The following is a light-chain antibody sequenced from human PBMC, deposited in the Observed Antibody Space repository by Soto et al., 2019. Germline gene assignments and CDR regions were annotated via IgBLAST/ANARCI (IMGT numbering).Light chain of an antibody. J-gene: IGKJ2*01. Sequence: EIVMTQSPATLSVSPGERATLSCRASQSVSSNLAWYQQKPGQAPRLLIYGASTRATGIPARFSGSGSGTEFTLTISSLQSEECAVYYCQQYKNWPLYTFGQGTKLESK. CDR1: QSVSSN. CDR2: GAS. CDR3: QQYKNWPLYT. V-gene: IGKV3-15*01.